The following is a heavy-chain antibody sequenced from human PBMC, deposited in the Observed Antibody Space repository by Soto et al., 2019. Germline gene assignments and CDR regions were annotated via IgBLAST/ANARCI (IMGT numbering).Heavy chain of an antibody. V-gene: IGHV4-34*01. CDR2: INHSGST. CDR3: ARGLRGELLFSWFDP. D-gene: IGHD2-21*02. Sequence: SETLSLTCAVYGGSFSGYYWSWIRQPPGKGLEWIGEINHSGSTNYNPSLKSRVTISVDTSKNQFSLKLSSVTAADTAVYYCARGLRGELLFSWFDPWGQGTLVTVSS. CDR1: GGSFSGYY. J-gene: IGHJ5*02.